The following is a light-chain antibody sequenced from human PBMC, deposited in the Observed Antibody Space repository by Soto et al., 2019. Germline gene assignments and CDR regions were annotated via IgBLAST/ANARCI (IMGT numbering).Light chain of an antibody. CDR1: ESVSSYY. CDR3: QQSPVT. V-gene: IGKV3-20*01. CDR2: GAS. Sequence: EIGLTQSPGKLSLSQGERATLSCRASESVSSYYLGWYQQKPGQAPRLLIYGASTRATGIPDRFSGSGSGTDFTLTISRLEPDDCALYYCQQSPVTVGQVTNVDSK. J-gene: IGKJ1*01.